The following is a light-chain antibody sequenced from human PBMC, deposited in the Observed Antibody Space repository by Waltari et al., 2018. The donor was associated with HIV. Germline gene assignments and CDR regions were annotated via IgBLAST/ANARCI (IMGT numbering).Light chain of an antibody. Sequence: SYEVTQPPSVAVSPGQTASITCSGYELGDKYTCWYQQKPGQSTLLVIYQDDKRPSGIPARFSASSSGHTATLTISGTLPMDEADYYCQAWGSTTSGVFGRGTKLTVL. CDR3: QAWGSTTSGV. CDR1: ELGDKY. V-gene: IGLV3-1*01. CDR2: QDD. J-gene: IGLJ2*01.